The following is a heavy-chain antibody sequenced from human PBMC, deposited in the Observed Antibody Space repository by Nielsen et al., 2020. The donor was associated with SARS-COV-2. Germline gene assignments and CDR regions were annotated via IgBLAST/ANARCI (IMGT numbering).Heavy chain of an antibody. CDR2: IYSGGST. D-gene: IGHD6-19*01. CDR1: GFTFSSYS. J-gene: IGHJ6*02. CDR3: ARDGWYSSGWYRPYGMDV. V-gene: IGHV3-53*01. Sequence: GESLKISCAASGFTFSSYSMNWVRQAPGKGLEWVSVIYSGGSTYYADSVKGRFTISRDNSKNTLYLQMNSLRAEDTAVYYCARDGWYSSGWYRPYGMDVWGQGTTVTVSS.